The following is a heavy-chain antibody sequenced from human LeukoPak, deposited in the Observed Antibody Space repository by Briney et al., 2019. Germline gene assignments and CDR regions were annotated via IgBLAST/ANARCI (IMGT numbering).Heavy chain of an antibody. CDR2: IYTSGST. V-gene: IGHV4-4*07. Sequence: PSETLSLTCTVSGGSISSYYWSWIRQPAGKGLEWIGRIYTSGSTNYNPSLKSRVTMSVDTSKNQFSLKLSSVTAADTAVYYCARHIYSSSWGSLDYFDYWGQGTLVTVSS. CDR1: GGSISSYY. J-gene: IGHJ4*02. D-gene: IGHD6-13*01. CDR3: ARHIYSSSWGSLDYFDY.